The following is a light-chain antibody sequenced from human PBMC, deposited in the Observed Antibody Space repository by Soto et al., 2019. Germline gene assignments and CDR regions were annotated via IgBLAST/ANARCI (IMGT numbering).Light chain of an antibody. CDR3: QQYGSSPWT. CDR1: QSVSSSY. V-gene: IGKV3-20*01. Sequence: EIVLTQSPGTLSLSPGERATLSCRASQSVSSSYLAWYQQKPGQAPRLLIYGASSRATGIPDRFSXXXXGXXXXLTISRLEPEDFAVYYCQQYGSSPWTFGQGTKVEIK. J-gene: IGKJ1*01. CDR2: GAS.